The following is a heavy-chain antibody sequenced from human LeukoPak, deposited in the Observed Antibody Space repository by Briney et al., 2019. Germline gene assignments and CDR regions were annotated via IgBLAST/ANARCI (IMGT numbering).Heavy chain of an antibody. CDR3: ARDSRVTSQFDP. CDR1: GGSISSSSYY. V-gene: IGHV4-39*07. Sequence: PSETLSLTCTVSGGSISSSSYYWGWIRQPPGKGLEWIGSIYYSGSTYYNPSLKSRVTISVDTSKNQFSLKLSSVTAADTAVYYCARDSRVTSQFDPWGQGTLVTVSS. J-gene: IGHJ5*02. CDR2: IYYSGST. D-gene: IGHD4-17*01.